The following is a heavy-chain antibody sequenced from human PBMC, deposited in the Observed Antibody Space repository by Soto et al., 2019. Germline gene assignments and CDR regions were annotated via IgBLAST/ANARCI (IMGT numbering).Heavy chain of an antibody. D-gene: IGHD3-22*01. Sequence: KTSETLSLTCTVSGASISSGLSYWGWIRQPPGKGLEWIGSMYYSGSTYYNPSLKSRVTISVDPSKNQFSLKLSSVTAADTAVYFCASLRRRGYHYGQNYFDYWGHGTLVTVSS. V-gene: IGHV4-39*01. J-gene: IGHJ4*01. CDR1: GASISSGLSY. CDR3: ASLRRRGYHYGQNYFDY. CDR2: MYYSGST.